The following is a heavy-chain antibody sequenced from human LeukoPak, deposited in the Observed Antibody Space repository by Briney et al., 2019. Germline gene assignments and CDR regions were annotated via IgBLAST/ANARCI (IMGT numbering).Heavy chain of an antibody. V-gene: IGHV4-59*01. J-gene: IGHJ4*02. Sequence: PSETLSLTCSVSGGSISSYYWTWIRQPPGKGLEWIGYIYDSRSTNYNSSLKSRVTISVDTSKSQLSLKLSSVIASDTAVYYCAKYGLGWQLAGNHPIDYWGQGTLVTVSS. CDR3: AKYGLGWQLAGNHPIDY. CDR2: IYDSRST. CDR1: GGSISSYY. D-gene: IGHD6-6*01.